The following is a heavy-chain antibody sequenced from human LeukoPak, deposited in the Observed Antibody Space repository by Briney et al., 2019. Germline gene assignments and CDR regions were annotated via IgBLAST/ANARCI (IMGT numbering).Heavy chain of an antibody. Sequence: GGSLRLSCAASGFTFSSYGMHWVRQAPGKGLEWVAVIWYDGSNKYYADSVKGRFTISRDNSKNTVYLQMNSLRAEDTAVYYCARGSGSFSGGFDYWGQGTLVTVSS. D-gene: IGHD1-26*01. CDR3: ARGSGSFSGGFDY. V-gene: IGHV3-33*01. J-gene: IGHJ4*02. CDR1: GFTFSSYG. CDR2: IWYDGSNK.